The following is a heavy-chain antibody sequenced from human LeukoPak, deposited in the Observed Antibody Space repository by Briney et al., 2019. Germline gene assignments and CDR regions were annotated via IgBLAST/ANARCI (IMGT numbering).Heavy chain of an antibody. Sequence: GESLKISCKGYGYSFTRNWIGWVRQMPGEGLGWMGIIYPADSDTRYSPSFQGQVTISADNSISTAFLQWSSLKASDTATYYCARPGTTGTTIWGQGALVTVSS. J-gene: IGHJ4*02. CDR2: IYPADSDT. D-gene: IGHD1-1*01. CDR1: GYSFTRNW. V-gene: IGHV5-51*01. CDR3: ARPGTTGTTI.